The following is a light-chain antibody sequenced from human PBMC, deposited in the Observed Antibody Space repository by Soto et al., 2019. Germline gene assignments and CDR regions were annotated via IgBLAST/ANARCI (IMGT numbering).Light chain of an antibody. J-gene: IGLJ3*02. CDR3: VSWDDSLNGVM. CDR1: SSNIGRNT. CDR2: NNK. Sequence: QSVLTQPPSASATPGQRVTVSCSGRSSNIGRNTANWYQQLPGQAPKLLIYNNKHRPSGVPDRFSGTKSGTSASLAINGLQSEDEADYYCVSWDDSLNGVMFGGGTKLTVL. V-gene: IGLV1-44*01.